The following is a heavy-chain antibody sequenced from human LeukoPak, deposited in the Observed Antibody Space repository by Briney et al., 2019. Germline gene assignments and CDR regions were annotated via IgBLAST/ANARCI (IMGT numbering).Heavy chain of an antibody. V-gene: IGHV4-59*01. Sequence: SEPLSLTCTVSGGSISSYYWSWIRQPPGKGLEWIGYIYYPGSTNYNPSLKSRVTISVDTSKNQFSLKMSSVTAADTAVYNCARHSNAWSTHDYWGQGTLVTVSS. CDR3: ARHSNAWSTHDY. CDR1: GGSISSYY. CDR2: IYYPGST. D-gene: IGHD6-19*01. J-gene: IGHJ4*02.